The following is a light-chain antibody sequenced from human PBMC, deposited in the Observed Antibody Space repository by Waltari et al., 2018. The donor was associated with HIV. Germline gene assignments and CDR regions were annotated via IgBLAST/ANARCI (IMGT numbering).Light chain of an antibody. Sequence: QSVLTPPPSASGTPGQRVTIPCSGSSSNIGSKYVYWYQQLPGTAPKPLIYRNNQRPSGVPDRFSGSKSGTSASLAISWRRSEDEADYYCAAWDDSLSGVVFGGGTKLTVL. CDR2: RNN. CDR3: AAWDDSLSGVV. CDR1: SSNIGSKY. V-gene: IGLV1-47*01. J-gene: IGLJ3*02.